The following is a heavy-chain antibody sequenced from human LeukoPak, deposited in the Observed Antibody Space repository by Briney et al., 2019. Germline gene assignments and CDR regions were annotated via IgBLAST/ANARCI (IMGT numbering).Heavy chain of an antibody. Sequence: GGSLRLSCAASGFTFRSYSMNWVRQAPGKGLEWVSSISSSSSYIYYADSVKGRFTISRDNAKNSLYLQMSSLRAEDTAVYYCARDVTPSCHTWSCYFDYWGQGTLVTVSS. D-gene: IGHD3-10*01. V-gene: IGHV3-21*01. CDR2: ISSSSSYI. CDR3: ARDVTPSCHTWSCYFDY. CDR1: GFTFRSYS. J-gene: IGHJ4*02.